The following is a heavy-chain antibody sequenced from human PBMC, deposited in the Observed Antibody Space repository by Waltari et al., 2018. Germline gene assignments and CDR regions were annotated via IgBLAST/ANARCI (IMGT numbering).Heavy chain of an antibody. CDR3: ARGGGEARKRYFDY. D-gene: IGHD3-16*01. V-gene: IGHV4-38-2*01. J-gene: IGHJ4*02. Sequence: QVQLQESGPGLVKPSETLSLTCAVSGYSISSGYYWGWIRQPPGKGLEWIGSIYHSGSTHYHPSLKRRGTISVATSKNQFSLKLGSVTAADTAVYYCARGGGEARKRYFDYWGQGTLVTVSS. CDR2: IYHSGST. CDR1: GYSISSGYY.